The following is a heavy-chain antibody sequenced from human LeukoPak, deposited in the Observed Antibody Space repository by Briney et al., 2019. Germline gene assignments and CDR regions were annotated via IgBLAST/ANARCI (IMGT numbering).Heavy chain of an antibody. CDR3: ARGDYYDSSGPDY. D-gene: IGHD3-22*01. Sequence: GGSLRLSCADSGFTFNSYSMNWVRQAPGKGPECDSSISSSSSYIYYADPVKGRFTISRDNAKISLYLQMNSLRAEDTAVYYCARGDYYDSSGPDYWGQGTLVTVSS. V-gene: IGHV3-21*01. CDR1: GFTFNSYS. CDR2: ISSSSSYI. J-gene: IGHJ4*02.